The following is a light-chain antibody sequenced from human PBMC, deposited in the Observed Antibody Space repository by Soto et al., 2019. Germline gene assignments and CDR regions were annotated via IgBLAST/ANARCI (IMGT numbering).Light chain of an antibody. CDR3: QQIYSAPLT. V-gene: IGKV1-39*01. J-gene: IGKJ4*01. CDR1: QSITTY. Sequence: DIQMTQSPSSLSASVGGRFTTTCLAIQSITTYLNWYGQKPGKAPKLLIYAASSLQSGVPSRFSGSGSETEFTLSISSLQPEDFAPYFCQQIYSAPLTFGGGTKVDIK. CDR2: AAS.